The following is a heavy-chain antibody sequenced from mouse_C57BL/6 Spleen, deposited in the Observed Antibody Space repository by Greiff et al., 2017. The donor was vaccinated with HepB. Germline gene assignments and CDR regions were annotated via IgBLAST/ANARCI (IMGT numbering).Heavy chain of an antibody. CDR1: GFTFSSYG. CDR2: ISSGGSYT. CDR3: ARPFYGSSFYFDY. V-gene: IGHV5-6*01. Sequence: EVNVVESGGDLVKPGGSLKLSCAASGFTFSSYGMSWVRQTPDKRLEWVATISSGGSYTYYPDSVKGRFTISRDNAKNTLYLQMSSLKSEDTAMYYCARPFYGSSFYFDYWGQGTTLTVSS. J-gene: IGHJ2*01. D-gene: IGHD1-1*01.